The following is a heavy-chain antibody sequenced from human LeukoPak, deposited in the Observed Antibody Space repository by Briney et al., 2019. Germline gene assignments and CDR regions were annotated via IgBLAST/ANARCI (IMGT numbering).Heavy chain of an antibody. CDR3: ATGRGIDDYYYMDV. J-gene: IGHJ6*03. Sequence: SVKVSCKASGYTFTGYYMHWVRQAPGQGLEWMGGIIPIFGTANYAQKFQGRVTITADESTSTAYMELSSLRSEDTAVYYCATGRGIDDYYYMDVWGKGTTVTISS. CDR1: GYTFTGYY. V-gene: IGHV1-69*13. D-gene: IGHD3-16*01. CDR2: IIPIFGTA.